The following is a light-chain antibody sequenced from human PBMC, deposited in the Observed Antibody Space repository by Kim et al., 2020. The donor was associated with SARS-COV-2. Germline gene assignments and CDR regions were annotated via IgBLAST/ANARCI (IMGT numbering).Light chain of an antibody. CDR3: SSYTSGSTLV. Sequence: QSALTQPASVSGSPGQSITISFIGTSSDIGGYNHVSWYQQHPGKAPKLMIYDVNKRPSGDSNRFSASKSGNTASLTISGLQAEDEADYYCSSYTSGSTLVFGGGTQLTVL. V-gene: IGLV2-14*03. J-gene: IGLJ2*01. CDR1: SSDIGGYNH. CDR2: DVN.